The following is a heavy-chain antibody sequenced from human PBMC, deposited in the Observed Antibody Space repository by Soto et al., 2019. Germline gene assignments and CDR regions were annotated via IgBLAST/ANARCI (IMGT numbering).Heavy chain of an antibody. V-gene: IGHV3-21*06. CDR1: GFTFTRYS. CDR2: ISSTTNYI. CDR3: ARESEDLSSNLDY. J-gene: IGHJ4*02. Sequence: EVLLVESGGGLVKPGGSLRLSCAASGFTFTRYSMNWVRQAPGKGLEWVASISSTTNYIYYGESLKGRLTISRDNAKNSMYLQMNTLRAEDTAVYYCARESEDLSSNLDYWGKGTLVTVSS.